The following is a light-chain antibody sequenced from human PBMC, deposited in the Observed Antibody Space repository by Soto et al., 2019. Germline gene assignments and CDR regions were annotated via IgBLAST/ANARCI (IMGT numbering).Light chain of an antibody. J-gene: IGKJ4*01. Sequence: EIVLTQSPATLSLSPGERTTLSCRASQSVSNFLAWYQQRPGQAPRLLLYGASNRATGTPAGFSGSGSGTDFTITISSLEPEDSAVYYGQQRSHRHTCGGGTKVEIK. CDR2: GAS. CDR3: QQRSHRHT. CDR1: QSVSNF. V-gene: IGKV3-11*01.